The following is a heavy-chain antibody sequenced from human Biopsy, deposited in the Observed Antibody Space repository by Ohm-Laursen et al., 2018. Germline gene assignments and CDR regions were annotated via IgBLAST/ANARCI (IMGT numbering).Heavy chain of an antibody. D-gene: IGHD2-2*01. V-gene: IGHV3-7*01. CDR2: IKQGGSEK. CDR1: GFTFADYW. CDR3: ARPKSRRALDV. Sequence: SLRLSCAASGFTFADYWMKWVRRAPGKGLEWVANIKQGGSEKNYVDSVKGRFTITRDNANNSLYLQMNSLRVEDTAVYYCARPKSRRALDVWGQGTMVTVSS. J-gene: IGHJ3*01.